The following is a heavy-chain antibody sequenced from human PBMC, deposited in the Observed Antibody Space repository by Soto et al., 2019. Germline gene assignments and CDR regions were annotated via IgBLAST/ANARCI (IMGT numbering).Heavy chain of an antibody. Sequence: GGSLRLSCAASGFTFSQYWMTWVRQAPGERLKWVASVDPNGNGIHYVDSLRGRFTISRDNAENSVFLQMNSLRDEDTAVYYCARSSVYDFWSGYPPIYYFDYWGQGTLVTVSS. CDR3: ARSSVYDFWSGYPPIYYFDY. CDR2: VDPNGNGI. J-gene: IGHJ4*02. V-gene: IGHV3-7*01. D-gene: IGHD3-3*01. CDR1: GFTFSQYW.